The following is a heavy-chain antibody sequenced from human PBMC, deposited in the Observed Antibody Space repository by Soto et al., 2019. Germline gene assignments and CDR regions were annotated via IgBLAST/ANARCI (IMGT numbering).Heavy chain of an antibody. V-gene: IGHV3-72*01. Sequence: EGQLVESGGGLVQPGGSLRLSCAASGFIFSDQYMDWVRQAPGKGLEWVGRIRNKANSYTREYAASVKGRFTISRDDSQNSLYLQMNSLKTEDTALYYCARDHAGAPYVDLWGRGTLVTVSS. CDR1: GFIFSDQY. CDR3: ARDHAGAPYVDL. D-gene: IGHD1-26*01. J-gene: IGHJ2*01. CDR2: IRNKANSYTR.